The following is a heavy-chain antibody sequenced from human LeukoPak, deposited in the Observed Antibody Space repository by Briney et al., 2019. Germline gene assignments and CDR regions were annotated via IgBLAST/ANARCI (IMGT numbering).Heavy chain of an antibody. CDR1: GFTVSSNY. CDR2: IDSGGNT. J-gene: IGHJ4*02. CDR3: ARRKGISKSFDY. V-gene: IGHV3-66*04. Sequence: GGSLRLSCVASGFTVSSNYMNWVRQAPGKGLEWVSVIDSGGNTYHADSVHGRFTISRDNSKNTLYLQMNSLRAEDTAVYYCARRKGISKSFDYWGQGTLVTVSS. D-gene: IGHD4-11*01.